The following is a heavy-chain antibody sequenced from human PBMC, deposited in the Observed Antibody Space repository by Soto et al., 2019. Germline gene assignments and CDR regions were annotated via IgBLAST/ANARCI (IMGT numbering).Heavy chain of an antibody. CDR1: GGTFSTYA. J-gene: IGHJ4*02. CDR3: ARDFVVIAVAGTEFDY. Sequence: QVQLVQSGAEVKKPGSSVKVSCKTSGGTFSTYAFSWVRQAPGQGLEWMGWISAYNGNTNYAQKLQGRVTMTTDTSTSTAYMELRSLRSDDTAVYYCARDFVVIAVAGTEFDYWGQGTLVTVSS. CDR2: ISAYNGNT. V-gene: IGHV1-18*01. D-gene: IGHD6-19*01.